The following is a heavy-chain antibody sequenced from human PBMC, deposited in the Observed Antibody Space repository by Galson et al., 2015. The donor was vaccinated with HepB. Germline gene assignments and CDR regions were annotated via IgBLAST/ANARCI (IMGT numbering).Heavy chain of an antibody. CDR2: ISYDGSNE. J-gene: IGHJ4*02. CDR3: ASPTSETWDLLLSD. CDR1: GFTFSSYP. Sequence: SLRLSCAASGFTFSSYPIYWVRQAPGKGLEWVALISYDGSNEYYADSVKGRFTISRDNSKNTLYLQMDRLRAEDTAVYFCASPTSETWDLLLSDWGQGTLVTVSS. D-gene: IGHD1-26*01. V-gene: IGHV3-30-3*01.